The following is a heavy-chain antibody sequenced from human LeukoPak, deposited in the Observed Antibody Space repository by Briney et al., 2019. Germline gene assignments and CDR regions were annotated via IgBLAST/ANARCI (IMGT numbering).Heavy chain of an antibody. CDR1: GFTFSSYA. V-gene: IGHV3-23*01. D-gene: IGHD3-3*01. CDR3: AGRFLEWLGFDP. CDR2: VSGSGGST. J-gene: IGHJ5*02. Sequence: PGGSLRLSCAASGFTFSSYAMNWVRQAPGKGLEWVSGVSGSGGSTYYADSVKGRFTISRDNAKNSLYLQMNSLRAEDTAVYYCAGRFLEWLGFDPWGQGTLVTVSS.